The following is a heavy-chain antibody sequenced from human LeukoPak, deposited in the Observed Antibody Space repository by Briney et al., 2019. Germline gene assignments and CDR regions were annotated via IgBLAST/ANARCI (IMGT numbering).Heavy chain of an antibody. CDR1: GFTFSSYA. CDR3: AKGPSIYCSSTSCYAYSGYD. D-gene: IGHD2-2*01. Sequence: PGGSLRLSCAASGFTFSSYAMSWVRQAPGKGLGWVSAISGSGGSTYYTDSVKGRFTISRDNSKNTLYLQMNSLRAEDTAVYYCAKGPSIYCSSTSCYAYSGYDWGQGTLVTVSS. V-gene: IGHV3-23*01. J-gene: IGHJ4*02. CDR2: ISGSGGST.